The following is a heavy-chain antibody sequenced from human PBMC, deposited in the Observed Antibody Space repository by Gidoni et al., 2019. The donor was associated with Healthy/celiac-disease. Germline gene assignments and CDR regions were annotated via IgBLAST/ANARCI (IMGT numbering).Heavy chain of an antibody. CDR3: ARLGATTVYYYYYGMDV. V-gene: IGHV3-11*01. CDR1: GFTFSAYY. Sequence: QVQLVESGGGLVKPGGSLRLSCAASGFTFSAYYMSWIRQAPGKGLEWVSYISSSGSTIYYADSVKGRFTISRDNVKNSLYLQMNSLRAEDTAVYYCARLGATTVYYYYYGMDVWGQGTTVTVSS. J-gene: IGHJ6*02. CDR2: ISSSGSTI. D-gene: IGHD1-26*01.